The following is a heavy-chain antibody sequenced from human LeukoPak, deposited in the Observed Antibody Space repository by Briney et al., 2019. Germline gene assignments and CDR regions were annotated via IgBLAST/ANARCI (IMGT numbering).Heavy chain of an antibody. V-gene: IGHV3-30-3*01. Sequence: GGSLRLSCAASGFTFSSYAMHWVRQAPGKGLEWVAVISYDGSNKYYADSVKGRFTISRGNSKNTLYLQMNSLRAEDTALYYCARDGGYNTNYDYWGQGTLVTVSS. J-gene: IGHJ4*02. D-gene: IGHD5-24*01. CDR2: ISYDGSNK. CDR3: ARDGGYNTNYDY. CDR1: GFTFSSYA.